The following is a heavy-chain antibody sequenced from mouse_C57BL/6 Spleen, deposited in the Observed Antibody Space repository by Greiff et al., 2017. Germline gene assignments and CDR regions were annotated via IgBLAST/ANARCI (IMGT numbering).Heavy chain of an antibody. V-gene: IGHV1-19*01. CDR2: INPYNGGT. J-gene: IGHJ3*01. CDR3: ASGFYDYDGVFAY. D-gene: IGHD2-4*01. CDR1: GYTFTDYY. Sequence: SGPVLVKPGASVKMSCKASGYTFTDYYMNWVKQSHGKSLEWIGVINPYNGGTSYNQKFKGKATLTVDKSSSTAYMELNSLTSEDSAVYYCASGFYDYDGVFAYWGQGTLVTVSA.